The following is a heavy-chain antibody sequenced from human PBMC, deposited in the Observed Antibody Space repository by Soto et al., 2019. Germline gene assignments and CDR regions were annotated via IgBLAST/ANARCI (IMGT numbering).Heavy chain of an antibody. D-gene: IGHD3-9*01. Sequence: GGSLRLSCAASGFTFSSYGMHWVRQAPGKGLEWVAVISYDGSNKYYADSVKGRFTISRDNSKNTLYLQMNSLRAEDTAVYYSAAIGDYDILTGFVYCGQGPLVTVSS. J-gene: IGHJ4*02. CDR1: GFTFSSYG. CDR2: ISYDGSNK. CDR3: AAIGDYDILTGFVY. V-gene: IGHV3-30*03.